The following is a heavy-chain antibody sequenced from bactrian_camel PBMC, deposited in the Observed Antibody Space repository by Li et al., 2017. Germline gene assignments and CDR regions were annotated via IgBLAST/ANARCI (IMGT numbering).Heavy chain of an antibody. CDR3: AAGDVDYASWATERAYKI. CDR1: EYTSSTPY. D-gene: IGHD5*01. CDR2: ISSDGPT. J-gene: IGHJ4*01. V-gene: IGHV3S55*01. Sequence: HVQLVESGGGSVQAGGSLRLSCEVSEYTSSTPYMGWFRQAPGKAREGVAAISSDGPTSYVGSVQGRFAISYDNAKNTLYLEVNNLTPEDTAMYYCAAGDVDYASWATERAYKIWGQGTQVTVS.